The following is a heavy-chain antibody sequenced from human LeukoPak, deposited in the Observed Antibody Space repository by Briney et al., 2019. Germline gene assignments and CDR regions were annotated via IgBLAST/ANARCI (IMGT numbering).Heavy chain of an antibody. D-gene: IGHD3-3*01. J-gene: IGHJ2*01. CDR2: INPSGGST. V-gene: IGHV1-46*01. CDR3: ARDRPVNDFWSGYFNWYFDP. CDR1: GYTFTSYY. Sequence: GASVKVSCKASGYTFTSYYMHWVRQAPGQGLEWMGIINPSGGSTSYAQKFQGRVTMTRDTSTSTVYMELSSLRSEDTAVYYCARDRPVNDFWSGYFNWYFDPWGRGTLVTVSS.